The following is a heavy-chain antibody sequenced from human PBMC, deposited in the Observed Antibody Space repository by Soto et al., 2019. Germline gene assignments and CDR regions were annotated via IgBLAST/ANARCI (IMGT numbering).Heavy chain of an antibody. Sequence: GGSLRLSCAASGFTFSGSAMHWVRQASGKGLEWVGRIRSKANSYATAYAASVKGRFTISRDDSKNTAYLQVNSLKTEDTAVYYCTVGGWYDAFDIWGQGTMVTVSS. J-gene: IGHJ3*02. CDR1: GFTFSGSA. CDR2: IRSKANSYAT. D-gene: IGHD6-19*01. CDR3: TVGGWYDAFDI. V-gene: IGHV3-73*01.